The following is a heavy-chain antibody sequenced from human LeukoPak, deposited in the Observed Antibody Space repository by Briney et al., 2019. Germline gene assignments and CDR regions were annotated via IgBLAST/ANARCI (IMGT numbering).Heavy chain of an antibody. CDR1: GGSISSSSYY. D-gene: IGHD6-13*01. CDR3: ARGSSSWYVRYGMDV. J-gene: IGHJ6*02. V-gene: IGHV4-39*01. CDR2: IYYSGST. Sequence: SETLSLTCTVSGGSISSSSYYWGWIRQPPGKGLEWIGSIYYSGSTYYNPSLKSRVTISVDTSKNQFSLKLSSVTAADTAVYYCARGSSSWYVRYGMDVWGQGTTVTVSS.